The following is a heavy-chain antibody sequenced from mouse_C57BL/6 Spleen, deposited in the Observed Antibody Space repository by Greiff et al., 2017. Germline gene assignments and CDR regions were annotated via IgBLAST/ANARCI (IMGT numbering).Heavy chain of an antibody. CDR3: AEGGYDYDYAMDY. CDR1: GYSITSGYY. D-gene: IGHD2-4*01. J-gene: IGHJ4*01. CDR2: ISYDGSN. Sequence: DVKLQEPGPGLVKPSQSLSLTCSVTGYSITSGYYWNWIRQFPGNKLEWMGYISYDGSNNYNPSLKNRISITRDTSKNQFFLKLNSVTTEDTATYYCAEGGYDYDYAMDYWGQGTSVTVSS. V-gene: IGHV3-6*01.